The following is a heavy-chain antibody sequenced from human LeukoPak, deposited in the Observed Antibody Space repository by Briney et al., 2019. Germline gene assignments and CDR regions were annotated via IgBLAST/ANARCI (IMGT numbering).Heavy chain of an antibody. D-gene: IGHD5-12*01. CDR3: ARQGPDSGGHSDAFDI. V-gene: IGHV4-39*01. J-gene: IGHJ3*02. Sequence: PSETLSLTCTVSGGSISSSTYHWGWIRQPPGKGLEWIGSIYYSGSSYYNPSLNSRVTISVDTSKNQFSLKLNSVTAADTAVYYCARQGPDSGGHSDAFDIWGEGTMVTVSS. CDR1: GGSISSSTYH. CDR2: IYYSGSS.